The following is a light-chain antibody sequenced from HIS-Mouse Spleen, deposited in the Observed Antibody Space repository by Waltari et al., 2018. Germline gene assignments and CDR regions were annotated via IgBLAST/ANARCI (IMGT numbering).Light chain of an antibody. Sequence: AIQLTQSPSSLSASVGDRVTITCRASQGISSALTWYQQKPGKAPKLLIYDASSLESGVPSRFSGSGSGTDFTLTISSLQPEDFATYYCQQFNSYPVTFGQGTRLEIK. V-gene: IGKV1-13*02. CDR1: QGISSA. CDR2: DAS. J-gene: IGKJ5*01. CDR3: QQFNSYPVT.